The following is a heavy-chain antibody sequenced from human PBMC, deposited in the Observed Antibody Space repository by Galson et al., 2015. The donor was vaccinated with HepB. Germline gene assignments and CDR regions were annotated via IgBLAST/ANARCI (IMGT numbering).Heavy chain of an antibody. CDR2: ISAYNRKT. CDR1: GYTFSSYS. V-gene: IGHV1-18*01. J-gene: IGHJ6*02. CDR3: ARDMRDWGIFGLAVKGVGNYYGMDV. D-gene: IGHD3/OR15-3a*01. Sequence: SVKVSCKVSGYTFSSYSITWVRQAPGQGLEWMGWISAYNRKTNYAQKFQGRVTMTTDTSTSTAYMELRRLRSDDTAVYYCARDMRDWGIFGLAVKGVGNYYGMDVWGQGTTVTVSS.